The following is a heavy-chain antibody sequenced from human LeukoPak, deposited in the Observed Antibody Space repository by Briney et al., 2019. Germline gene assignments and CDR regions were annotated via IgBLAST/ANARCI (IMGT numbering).Heavy chain of an antibody. J-gene: IGHJ6*03. V-gene: IGHV4-34*01. D-gene: IGHD6-6*01. CDR2: INHSGST. CDR1: GGSFSGYY. CDR3: ARAIAARSYYYYYYYMDV. Sequence: SETLSLTCAVYGGSFSGYYWSWIRQPPGKGLEWIREINHSGSTNYNPSLKSRVTISVDTSKSQFSLKLSSVTAADTAVYYYARAIAARSYYYYYYYMDVWGKGTTVTVSS.